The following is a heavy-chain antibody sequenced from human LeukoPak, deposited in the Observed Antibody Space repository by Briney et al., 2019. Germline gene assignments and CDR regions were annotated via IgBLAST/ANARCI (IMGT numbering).Heavy chain of an antibody. J-gene: IGHJ4*02. CDR3: ARAPGAGYYFDY. Sequence: PGGSLRLSCAASGFTFSSYWMHWVRQAPGKGLVWVSRINSDGSSTSYADSVKGRFTISRDNAKNTLYLQMNSLRAEDTAVYYCARAPGAGYYFDYWGQGTLVTVSS. D-gene: IGHD6-19*01. CDR1: GFTFSSYW. CDR2: INSDGSST. V-gene: IGHV3-74*01.